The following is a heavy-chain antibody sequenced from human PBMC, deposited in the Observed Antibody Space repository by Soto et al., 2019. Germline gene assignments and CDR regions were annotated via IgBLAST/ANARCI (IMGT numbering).Heavy chain of an antibody. Sequence: GGSLRLSCAVSGFTFTSYAISWVRQAPAKGLEWVSGISYSGSDTYYSDSGKGRFTISRDNSNNTVYLRMNSLRADDTAVYYCAKEGASKRHIGPIYHFVHWGQGTQVTVSS. V-gene: IGHV3-23*01. CDR3: AKEGASKRHIGPIYHFVH. CDR1: GFTFTSYA. J-gene: IGHJ4*02. CDR2: ISYSGSDT.